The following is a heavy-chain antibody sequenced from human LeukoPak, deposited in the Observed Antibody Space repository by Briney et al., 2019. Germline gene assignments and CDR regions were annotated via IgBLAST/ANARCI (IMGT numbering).Heavy chain of an antibody. CDR1: GGSISSGTFY. CDR3: ARDRRWDYCFDY. CDR2: IYSSGST. J-gene: IGHJ4*02. Sequence: PSETLSLTCTVSGGSISSGTFYWSWIRQPAGKGLEWIGRIYSSGSTNYNPSLKSRVTISVDTSKNQFSLKLSSVTAADTAVYYCARDRRWDYCFDYWGQGTLVTVSS. V-gene: IGHV4-61*02. D-gene: IGHD1-26*01.